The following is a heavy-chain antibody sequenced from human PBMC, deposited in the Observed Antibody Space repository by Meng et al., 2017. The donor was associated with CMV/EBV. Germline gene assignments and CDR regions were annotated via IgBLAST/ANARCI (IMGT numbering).Heavy chain of an antibody. CDR2: IYSGGST. CDR1: GFTVSSNY. CDR3: AREGDGYDKAPY. D-gene: IGHD5-24*01. J-gene: IGHJ4*02. Sequence: VQVVDAGGRLVRAGGSRRPSCAASGFTVSSNYMSWVCQAPGKGLEWVSVIYSGGSTYYADTVKGRFTISRDNSKNTLYLQMNSLRAEDTAVYYYAREGDGYDKAPYWGQGTLVTVSS. V-gene: IGHV3-66*01.